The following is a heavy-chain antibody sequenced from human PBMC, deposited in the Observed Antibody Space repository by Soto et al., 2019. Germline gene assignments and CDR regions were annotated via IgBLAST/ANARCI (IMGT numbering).Heavy chain of an antibody. CDR3: ARRRTGYYYYYGMDV. J-gene: IGHJ6*02. Sequence: PGESLKISCKGSGYSFTSYWIGWVRQMPGKGLEWMGIIYPGDSDTRYSPSFQGQVTISADKSISTAYLQWSSLKASDTAMYYWARRRTGYYYYYGMDVWGQGTTVTVSS. CDR2: IYPGDSDT. D-gene: IGHD3-9*01. V-gene: IGHV5-51*01. CDR1: GYSFTSYW.